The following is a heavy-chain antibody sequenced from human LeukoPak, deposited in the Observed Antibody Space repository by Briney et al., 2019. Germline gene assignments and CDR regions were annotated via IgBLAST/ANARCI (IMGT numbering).Heavy chain of an antibody. Sequence: PSETLSLTCTVSGGSISSSSYYWGWIRQPPGKGLEWIGSIYYSGSTYYNPSLKSRVTISVDTSKNQFSLKLNSVTAADTAVYYCARLTRNLAAAGSVFDYWGQGTLVTVSS. J-gene: IGHJ4*02. V-gene: IGHV4-39*01. D-gene: IGHD6-13*01. CDR1: GGSISSSSYY. CDR3: ARLTRNLAAAGSVFDY. CDR2: IYYSGST.